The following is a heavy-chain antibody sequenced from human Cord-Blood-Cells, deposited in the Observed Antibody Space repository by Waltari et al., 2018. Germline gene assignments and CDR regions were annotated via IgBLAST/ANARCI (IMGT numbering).Heavy chain of an antibody. D-gene: IGHD1-26*01. CDR3: ARVFSGSFDY. Sequence: QLQLQESGPGLVKPSETLSLTCTVSGGSISSSSYYWGWIRQPPGKGLEWIGSIYYSGCTYYNPSLKSRVTISVDTSKNQFSLKLSSVTAADTAVYYCARVFSGSFDYWGQGTLVTVSS. CDR1: GGSISSSSYY. J-gene: IGHJ4*02. CDR2: IYYSGCT. V-gene: IGHV4-39*01.